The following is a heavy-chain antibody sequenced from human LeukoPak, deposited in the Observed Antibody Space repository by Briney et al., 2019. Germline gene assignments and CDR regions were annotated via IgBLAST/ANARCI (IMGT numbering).Heavy chain of an antibody. CDR3: ARGVVVVAATPNWFDP. V-gene: IGHV4-38-2*02. CDR1: GYSISSGYY. D-gene: IGHD2-15*01. J-gene: IGHJ5*02. Sequence: PSETLSLTCTVSGYSISSGYYWGWIRQPPGKGLEWIGSIYHSGSTYYNPPLKSRVTISVDTSKNQFSLKLSSVTAADTAVYYCARGVVVVAATPNWFDPWGQGTLVTVSS. CDR2: IYHSGST.